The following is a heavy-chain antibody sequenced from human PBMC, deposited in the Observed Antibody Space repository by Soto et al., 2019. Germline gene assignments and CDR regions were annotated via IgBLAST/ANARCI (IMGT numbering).Heavy chain of an antibody. CDR1: GGPFSSYA. CDR3: ARDGVVAKTYYYYGMDV. D-gene: IGHD2-15*01. J-gene: IGHJ6*02. CDR2: IIPIFGTA. V-gene: IGHV1-69*12. Sequence: QVQLVQSGAEEKKPGSSVKVSCKASGGPFSSYAISWVRQAPGQGLEWMGGIIPIFGTANYAQKFQGRVTITADESTSTAYMELSSLRSEDTAVYYCARDGVVAKTYYYYGMDVWGQGTTVTVSS.